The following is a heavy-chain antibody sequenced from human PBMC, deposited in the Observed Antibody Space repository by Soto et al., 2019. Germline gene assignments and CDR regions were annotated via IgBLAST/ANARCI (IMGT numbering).Heavy chain of an antibody. V-gene: IGHV3-30*18. CDR3: AKDYTGYGVTWGMDV. D-gene: IGHD5-18*01. Sequence: QVQLVESGGGVVQPGRSLRLSCAASGFTFSSYGMHWVRQAPGKGLEWVAVISYDGSNKYYADSVKGRFTSSRDNSKNTLYLQMNSVRAEDTAVYYCAKDYTGYGVTWGMDVWGQGTTVTVSS. CDR2: ISYDGSNK. J-gene: IGHJ6*02. CDR1: GFTFSSYG.